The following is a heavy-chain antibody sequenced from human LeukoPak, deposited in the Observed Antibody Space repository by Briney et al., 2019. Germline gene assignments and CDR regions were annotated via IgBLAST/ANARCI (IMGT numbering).Heavy chain of an antibody. CDR2: IYSGGST. CDR3: ARMRGDYYDSSGPDAFDI. J-gene: IGHJ3*02. D-gene: IGHD3-22*01. Sequence: GGSLRLSCAASGFTFSSNYMSWVRQAPGKGLEGVAVIYSGGSTYYADSVKGRFTISRDNSKNTLYLQMNSLQAEDTDVYYCARMRGDYYDSSGPDAFDIWGQGTMVTVSS. CDR1: GFTFSSNY. V-gene: IGHV3-53*01.